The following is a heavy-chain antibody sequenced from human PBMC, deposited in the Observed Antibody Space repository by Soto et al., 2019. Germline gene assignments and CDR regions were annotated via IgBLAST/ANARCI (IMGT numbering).Heavy chain of an antibody. CDR1: GGSFSGYY. CDR2: IDHIGST. V-gene: IGHV4-34*01. Sequence: PSETLSLTCAVYGGSFSGYYWSWIRQPPGKGLEWVGEIDHIGSTKYNTSLKSRVTMSVDTSKSQFSLNLNYVTAADTAVYYCARGVRGLLADYYYCHMDVWGKGTKVTVSS. D-gene: IGHD3-3*01. CDR3: ARGVRGLLADYYYCHMDV. J-gene: IGHJ6*03.